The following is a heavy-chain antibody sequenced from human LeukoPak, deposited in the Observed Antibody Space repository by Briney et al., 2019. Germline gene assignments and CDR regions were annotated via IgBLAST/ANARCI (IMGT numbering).Heavy chain of an antibody. J-gene: IGHJ5*02. V-gene: IGHV4-38-2*02. CDR1: GDSISSSYF. CDR2: ISHSENT. CDR3: ARARKYNGNPNWIDL. Sequence: PSETLSLTCSVSGDSISSSYFWGWIRQPPGTGLEWIGSISHSENTFYNPSLESRVTISVDASKNHFSLNLSAVTAADTAVYYCARARKYNGNPNWIDLWGQGVLVTVSS. D-gene: IGHD2-8*01.